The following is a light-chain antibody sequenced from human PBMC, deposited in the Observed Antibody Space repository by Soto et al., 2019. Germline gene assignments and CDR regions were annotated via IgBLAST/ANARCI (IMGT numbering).Light chain of an antibody. V-gene: IGKV3-20*01. CDR3: QQYGSSLRT. CDR2: GAS. J-gene: IGKJ1*01. Sequence: EIVLTQSPGTLSLSPGERATLSCRASQSVSSSYLAWYQQKPGQAPRLLIYGASSRSAGIPDGFSGSGSGTDFTLTISRLEPEDFAVYYCQQYGSSLRTFGHGTKVEIK. CDR1: QSVSSSY.